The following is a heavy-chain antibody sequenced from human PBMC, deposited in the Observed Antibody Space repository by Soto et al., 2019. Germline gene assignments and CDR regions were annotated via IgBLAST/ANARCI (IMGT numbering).Heavy chain of an antibody. CDR2: IDPSDSYT. Sequence: PGESLKISCKGSGYSFTSYWISWVRQMPGKGLEWMGRIDPSDSYTNYSPSFQGHVTISADKSISTAYLQWSSLKASDTAMYYCARQGGYDYVWGSYRLFDYWGQGTLVTVSS. CDR3: ARQGGYDYVWGSYRLFDY. CDR1: GYSFTSYW. D-gene: IGHD3-16*02. V-gene: IGHV5-10-1*01. J-gene: IGHJ4*02.